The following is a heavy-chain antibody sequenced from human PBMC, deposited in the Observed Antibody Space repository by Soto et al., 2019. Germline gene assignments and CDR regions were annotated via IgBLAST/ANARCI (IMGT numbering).Heavy chain of an antibody. CDR2: IIPIFGTA. CDR1: GGTFSSYA. CDR3: ARDGSSFYYGMDV. D-gene: IGHD6-6*01. Sequence: GASVKVSCKASGGTFSSYAISWVRQAPGQGLEWMGGIIPIFGTANYAQKFQGRVTITADESTSTAYMELSSLRSEDTAVYYCARDGSSFYYGMDVWGQGTTVTVSS. V-gene: IGHV1-69*13. J-gene: IGHJ6*02.